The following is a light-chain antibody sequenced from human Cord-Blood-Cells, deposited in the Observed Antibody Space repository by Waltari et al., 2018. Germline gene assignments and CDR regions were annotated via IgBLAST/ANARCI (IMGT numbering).Light chain of an antibody. Sequence: ELVLTQSPGTMSLSPGERATLPCRASQSVSSSYLAWYQQKPGQAPRLLIYGASSRATGIPDRFSGSGSGTDFTLTISRLEPEDFVVYYCQQYGSSFTFGPGTKVDIK. CDR2: GAS. CDR3: QQYGSSFT. J-gene: IGKJ3*01. CDR1: QSVSSSY. V-gene: IGKV3-20*01.